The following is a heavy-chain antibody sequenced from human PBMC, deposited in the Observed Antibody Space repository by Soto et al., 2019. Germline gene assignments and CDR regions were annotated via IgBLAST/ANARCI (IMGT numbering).Heavy chain of an antibody. D-gene: IGHD3-22*01. CDR1: GYTLTELS. J-gene: IGHJ4*02. Sequence: ASVKVSWKVSGYTLTELSMHWVRQAPGKGLEWMGGFDPEDGETIYAQKFQGRVTMTEDTSTDTAYMELSSLRSEDTAVYYCALAKTYYYDSSGFYYFDYWGQGTLVTVSS. CDR2: FDPEDGET. V-gene: IGHV1-24*01. CDR3: ALAKTYYYDSSGFYYFDY.